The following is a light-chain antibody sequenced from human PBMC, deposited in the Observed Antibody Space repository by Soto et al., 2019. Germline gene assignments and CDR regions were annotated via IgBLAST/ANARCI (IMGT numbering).Light chain of an antibody. V-gene: IGLV2-11*01. CDR1: SSDVGGYNS. CDR2: DVS. CDR3: CSYAGTYTWV. J-gene: IGLJ3*02. Sequence: QSALTQPRSVSGSPGQSVTISCTGTSSDVGGYNSVSWYQQQPGKAPKLMFYDVSKRPSGVPDRFSGSKSGNTASLTISGLQAEDEADYYCCSYAGTYTWVFGGGTKLTVL.